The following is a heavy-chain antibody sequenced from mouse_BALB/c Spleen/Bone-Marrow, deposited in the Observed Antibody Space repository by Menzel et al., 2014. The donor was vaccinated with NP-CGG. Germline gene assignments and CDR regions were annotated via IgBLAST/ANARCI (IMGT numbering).Heavy chain of an antibody. CDR2: IHPSDTET. D-gene: IGHD1-1*01. CDR3: ARLEGNYGSTFAY. CDR1: GYSFTSYW. Sequence: SGAELVRPGASVKLSCKASGYSFTSYWMNWVKQRPGHGLEWIGMIHPSDTETRLNQRFKDKATLTVDKSSSTDYMQLNSPTSEDSAVYYCARLEGNYGSTFAYWGQGTLVTVSA. J-gene: IGHJ3*01. V-gene: IGHV1-74*04.